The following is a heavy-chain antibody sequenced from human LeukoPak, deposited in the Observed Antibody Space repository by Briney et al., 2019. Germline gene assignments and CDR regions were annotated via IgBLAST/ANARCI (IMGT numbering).Heavy chain of an antibody. CDR2: MNPNSGNT. V-gene: IGHV1-8*01. J-gene: IGHJ4*02. D-gene: IGHD4-17*01. Sequence: ASVKVSCKASGYTFTSYDINWVRQSTGQGLEWMGWMNPNSGNTGYAQKFQGRVTMTRNTSINTAYMELSSLRSEDTAVYYCALDYGDYVFDYWGQGTLVTVSS. CDR1: GYTFTSYD. CDR3: ALDYGDYVFDY.